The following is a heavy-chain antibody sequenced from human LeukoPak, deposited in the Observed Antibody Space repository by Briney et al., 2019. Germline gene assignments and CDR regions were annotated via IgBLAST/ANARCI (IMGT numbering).Heavy chain of an antibody. CDR2: INPSGGSA. J-gene: IGHJ4*02. Sequence: ASVKVSCKASGYTFTSYYMHWVRQAPGQGLEWMGIINPSGGSASYAQKFQGRVTMTRATSTSTVYMELSSLRSEDTAVYYCARDRAEYSSSSHHPHYWGQGTLVTVSS. V-gene: IGHV1-46*01. D-gene: IGHD6-6*01. CDR3: ARDRAEYSSSSHHPHY. CDR1: GYTFTSYY.